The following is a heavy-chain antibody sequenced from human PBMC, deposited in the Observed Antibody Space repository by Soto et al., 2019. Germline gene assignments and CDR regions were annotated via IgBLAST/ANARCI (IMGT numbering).Heavy chain of an antibody. CDR3: ARGSTDSYPGSRIFDF. CDR2: ITDTGGDT. V-gene: IGHV3-23*01. J-gene: IGHJ4*02. CDR1: GFTFGSRA. D-gene: IGHD3-10*01. Sequence: VGSLRLSCAASGFTFGSRAMSWVRQAPGDGLEWVSTITDTGGDTKYADSVRGRFTMSRDNSKKTLYLQMNSLRVEDSALYYCARGSTDSYPGSRIFDFWGRGTLVTVSS.